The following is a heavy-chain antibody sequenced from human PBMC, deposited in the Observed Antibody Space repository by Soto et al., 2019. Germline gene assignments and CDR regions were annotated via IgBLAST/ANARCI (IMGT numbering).Heavy chain of an antibody. CDR3: SRDPLVGVIAFDI. V-gene: IGHV1-3*01. CDR2: INGGNGNT. Sequence: ATVKVSCLASGYTFTDYAMNWLRQSPGQGLECMGWINGGNGNTKYSQKFQGRVTITMDTSATTAFMELSSLTSVDTAVYYCSRDPLVGVIAFDIWGQGTMVTVSS. CDR1: GYTFTDYA. J-gene: IGHJ3*02. D-gene: IGHD3-16*02.